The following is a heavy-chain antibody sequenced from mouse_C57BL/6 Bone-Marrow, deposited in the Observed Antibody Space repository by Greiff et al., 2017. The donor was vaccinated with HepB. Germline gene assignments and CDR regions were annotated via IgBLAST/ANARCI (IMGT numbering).Heavy chain of an antibody. J-gene: IGHJ2*01. CDR1: GFTFSDNG. CDR3: ARPDSNYLYFDY. V-gene: IGHV5-17*01. D-gene: IGHD2-5*01. CDR2: ISSGSSTI. Sequence: EVKVVESGGGLVKPGGSLKLSCAASGFTFSDNGMHWVRQAPEKGLEWVAYISSGSSTIYYADTVKGRFTISRDNAKNTLFLQMTSLRSEDTAMYYCARPDSNYLYFDYWGQGTTLTVSS.